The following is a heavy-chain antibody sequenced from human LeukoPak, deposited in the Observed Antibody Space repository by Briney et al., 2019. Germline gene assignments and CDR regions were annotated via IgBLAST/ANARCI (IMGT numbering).Heavy chain of an antibody. Sequence: PSETLSLTCAASGYSISTSNWWGWIRQSPGKGLEWIGYIYYTGSTYYNPSLKSRVTMSVDTSKNQFSLKLSSVTAVDTAVYYCARYDILTGLQGGFFDYWGQGTLVTVSS. CDR1: GYSISTSNW. CDR2: IYYTGST. D-gene: IGHD3-9*01. J-gene: IGHJ4*02. CDR3: ARYDILTGLQGGFFDY. V-gene: IGHV4-28*01.